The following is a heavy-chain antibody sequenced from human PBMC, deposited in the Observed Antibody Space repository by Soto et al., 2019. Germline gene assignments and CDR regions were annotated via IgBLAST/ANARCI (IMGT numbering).Heavy chain of an antibody. CDR3: ARDGRYCSSTSCSKGYYYYYMDV. CDR2: INPNSGGT. CDR1: GYTFTGYY. V-gene: IGHV1-2*04. Sequence: ASVKVSCKASGYTFTGYYMHWVRQAPGQGLEWMGWINPNSGGTNYAQKFQGWVTMTRDTSIGTAYMELSRLRSDDTAVYYCARDGRYCSSTSCSKGYYYYYMDVWGKGTTVTVSS. J-gene: IGHJ6*03. D-gene: IGHD2-2*01.